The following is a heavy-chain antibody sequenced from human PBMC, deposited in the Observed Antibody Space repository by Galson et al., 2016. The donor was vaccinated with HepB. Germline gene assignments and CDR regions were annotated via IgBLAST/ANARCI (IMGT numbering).Heavy chain of an antibody. D-gene: IGHD5-24*01. CDR3: AKVRPPHLRTPQEN. CDR2: ISDGGGGT. Sequence: SLRLSCAASGFTFSNYGMTWVRQAPGKGLEWVSSISDGGGGTYYADSVKGRFTISRDNSKNTLYLQMNSLRAEDTAVYYCAKVRPPHLRTPQENWGQGTLVTVSS. V-gene: IGHV3-23*01. J-gene: IGHJ4*02. CDR1: GFTFSNYG.